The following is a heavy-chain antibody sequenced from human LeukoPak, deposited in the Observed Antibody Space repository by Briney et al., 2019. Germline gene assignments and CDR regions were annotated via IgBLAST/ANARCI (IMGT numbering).Heavy chain of an antibody. V-gene: IGHV3-23*01. D-gene: IGHD3-22*01. J-gene: IGHJ4*02. CDR2: ISGSGGST. CDR1: GFTFSSYG. CDR3: AKDQKQDYYDSSGYGKFDY. Sequence: PGGSLRPSCAASGFTFSSYGMSWVRQAPGKGLEWVSAISGSGGSTYYADSVKGRFTISRDNSKNTLYLQMNSLRAEDTAVYYCAKDQKQDYYDSSGYGKFDYWGQGTLVTVSS.